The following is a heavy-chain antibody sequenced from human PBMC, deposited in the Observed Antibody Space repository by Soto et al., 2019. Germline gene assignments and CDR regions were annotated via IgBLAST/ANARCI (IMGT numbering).Heavy chain of an antibody. CDR2: IYHSGST. CDR3: ASHSDYGDSH. D-gene: IGHD4-17*01. CDR1: GGSISSGGYS. V-gene: IGHV4-30-2*01. Sequence: QLQLQESGSGLVKPSQTLSLTCAVSGGSISSGGYSWSWIRQPPGKGLERIGYIYHSGSTYYNPSLKSRVTISVDRTKNQFSLKLSSVNAADTAVDYCASHSDYGDSHWGQGTLVTVSS. J-gene: IGHJ4*02.